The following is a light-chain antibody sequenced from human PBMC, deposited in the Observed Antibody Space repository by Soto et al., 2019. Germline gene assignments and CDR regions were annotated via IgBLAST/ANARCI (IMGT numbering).Light chain of an antibody. CDR1: QSVSSSY. Sequence: EIVLTQSPGTLSLSPGERATLSCRASQSVSSSYLTWYQQKPGQAPRLLIYGASSRATGIPDRFSGSGAGTDFTLTISRLEPEDLAVYYCQQYGSSAWTFRQGTKVEI. J-gene: IGKJ1*01. CDR2: GAS. V-gene: IGKV3-20*01. CDR3: QQYGSSAWT.